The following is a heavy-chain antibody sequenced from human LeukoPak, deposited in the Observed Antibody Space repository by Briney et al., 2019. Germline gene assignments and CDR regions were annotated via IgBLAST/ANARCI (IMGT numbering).Heavy chain of an antibody. CDR1: GGSFSGYY. J-gene: IGHJ3*02. CDR3: AKSNGYGLIDI. CDR2: INHSGST. D-gene: IGHD3-22*01. V-gene: IGHV4-34*01. Sequence: PSETLSLTCAVYGGSFSGYYWSWIRQPPGKGLEWIGEINHSGSTNYNPSLKSRVTVSLDTSRNQFSLKLNSVTAADTAVYYCAKSNGYGLIDIWGQGTMVTVSS.